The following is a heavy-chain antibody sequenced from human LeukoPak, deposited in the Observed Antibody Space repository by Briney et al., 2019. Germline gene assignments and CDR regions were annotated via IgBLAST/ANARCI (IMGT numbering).Heavy chain of an antibody. CDR2: VNPDGSET. CDR3: GRWGIEAAIDY. V-gene: IGHV3-7*01. Sequence: GGSLRLSCATSGFTFSPYWMKWVRQAPGKGLEWVANVNPDGSETYYLDSVKGRFTISRDNVKNSLYLLMNSLRAEDTAVYYCGRWGIEAAIDYWGQGTLVTVSS. CDR1: GFTFSPYW. J-gene: IGHJ4*02. D-gene: IGHD2-2*01.